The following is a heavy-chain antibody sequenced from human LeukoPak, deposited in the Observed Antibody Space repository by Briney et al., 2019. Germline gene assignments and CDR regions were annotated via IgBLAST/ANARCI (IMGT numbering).Heavy chain of an antibody. D-gene: IGHD6-19*01. Sequence: ASVKVSCKASGYTFTSYAMNWVRQAPGQGLEWMGWINTNTGNPTYAQGFTGRFVFSLDTSVSTAYLQISSLKAEDTAVYYCARDGSGWTLYYYGMDVWGQGTTVTVSS. CDR2: INTNTGNP. CDR3: ARDGSGWTLYYYGMDV. J-gene: IGHJ6*02. CDR1: GYTFTSYA. V-gene: IGHV7-4-1*02.